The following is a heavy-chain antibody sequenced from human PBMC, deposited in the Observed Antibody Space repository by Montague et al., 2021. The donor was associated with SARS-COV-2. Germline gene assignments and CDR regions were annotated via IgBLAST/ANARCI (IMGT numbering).Heavy chain of an antibody. CDR2: IFWNDNK. J-gene: IGHJ5*02. CDR3: AHSLLFSSLGDLDA. CDR1: GFSLISDGVG. D-gene: IGHD7-27*01. Sequence: PALVKPTQTLTLTCTFSGFSLISDGVGVGWIRQPPGKALEWLALIFWNDNKRYNSSLKNRLTVTKGTSKNQVVLTMTNMDPLDTGTYYCAHSLLFSSLGDLDAWGQGTMVTVAS. V-gene: IGHV2-5*01.